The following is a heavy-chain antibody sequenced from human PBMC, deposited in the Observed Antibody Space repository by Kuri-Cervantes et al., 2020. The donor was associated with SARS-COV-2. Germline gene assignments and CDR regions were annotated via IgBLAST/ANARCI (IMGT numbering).Heavy chain of an antibody. CDR2: INAGNGNT. Sequence: ASVKVSCKASGYTFTSCAMHWVRQAPGQRLEWMGWINAGNGNTKYSQKFQGRVTITRDTSASTAYMELSSLRSEGTAVYYCARTYCSSTSCSPGDYWGQGTLVTVSS. D-gene: IGHD2-2*01. V-gene: IGHV1-3*01. CDR3: ARTYCSSTSCSPGDY. CDR1: GYTFTSCA. J-gene: IGHJ4*02.